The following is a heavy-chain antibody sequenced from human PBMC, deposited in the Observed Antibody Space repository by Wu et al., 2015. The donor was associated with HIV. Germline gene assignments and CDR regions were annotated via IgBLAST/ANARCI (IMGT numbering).Heavy chain of an antibody. CDR3: ARGVDTAMVRLDY. D-gene: IGHD5-18*01. CDR1: GDSFSRSG. CDR2: IIPNHGGA. Sequence: QVQLVQSGAEVKKPGSSVKVSCKASGDSFSRSGISWMRQAPGKGFEWMGRIIPNHGGANYAEKFEGRVTITADEATNTAYMDLSRLRSEDTAVYYCARGVDTAMVRLDYWGQGTLVTVSS. J-gene: IGHJ4*02. V-gene: IGHV1-69*11.